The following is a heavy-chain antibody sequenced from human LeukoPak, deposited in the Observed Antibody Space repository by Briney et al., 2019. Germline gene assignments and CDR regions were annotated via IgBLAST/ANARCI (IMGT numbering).Heavy chain of an antibody. CDR3: VRGHPYSSSSGHFDY. CDR2: ISYDGSNK. V-gene: IGHV3-30-3*01. J-gene: IGHJ4*02. Sequence: GGSLRLSCAASGFTFSSYAMHWVRQAPGKGLEWVAVISYDGSNKYYADSVKGRFTISRDNSKNTLYLQMNSLRAEDTAVYYCVRGHPYSSSSGHFDYWGQGTLVTVSS. D-gene: IGHD6-6*01. CDR1: GFTFSSYA.